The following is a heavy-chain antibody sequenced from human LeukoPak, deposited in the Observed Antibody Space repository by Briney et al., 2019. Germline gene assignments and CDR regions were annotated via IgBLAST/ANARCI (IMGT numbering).Heavy chain of an antibody. CDR2: IVVGSGNT. J-gene: IGHJ6*02. Sequence: ASVKVPCKASGFTFTSSAVQWVRQARGQRLGWIGWIVVGSGNTNYAQKFQESVTITRDMSTSTAYMELSSLRSEDTAVYYCAADPYYGDYDGGRDYYYGMDVWGQGTTVTVSS. V-gene: IGHV1-58*01. CDR1: GFTFTSSA. D-gene: IGHD4-17*01. CDR3: AADPYYGDYDGGRDYYYGMDV.